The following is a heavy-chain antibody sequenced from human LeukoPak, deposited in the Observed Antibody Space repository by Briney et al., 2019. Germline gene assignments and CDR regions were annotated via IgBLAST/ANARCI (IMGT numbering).Heavy chain of an antibody. CDR3: AKPDYGDYLYYYYGMDV. D-gene: IGHD4-17*01. Sequence: PGGSLRLSCAASGFTFSSYSMNRVRQAPGKGLEWVSSISSSSSYIYYADSVKGRFTISRDNAKNSLYLQMNSLRAEDTAVYYCAKPDYGDYLYYYYGMDVWGQGTTVTVSS. CDR2: ISSSSSYI. CDR1: GFTFSSYS. J-gene: IGHJ6*02. V-gene: IGHV3-21*04.